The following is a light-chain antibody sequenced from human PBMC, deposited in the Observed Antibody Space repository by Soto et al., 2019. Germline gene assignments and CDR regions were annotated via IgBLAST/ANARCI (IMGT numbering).Light chain of an antibody. CDR2: DAS. CDR1: QSISSW. CDR3: QQYNSYSCT. J-gene: IGKJ1*01. V-gene: IGKV1-5*01. Sequence: DIQLTQSPSTLSASVGDRVTITCRASQSISSWLAWYQQKPGKAPKLLIHDASSLESGVPSRFSGSGSGTEFTLTISSLQPDDFATYYCQQYNSYSCTFGQGTKV.